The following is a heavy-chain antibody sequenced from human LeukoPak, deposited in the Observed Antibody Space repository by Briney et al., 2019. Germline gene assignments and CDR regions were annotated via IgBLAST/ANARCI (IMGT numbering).Heavy chain of an antibody. D-gene: IGHD1-7*01. CDR2: TYYRSKWYN. Sequence: SQTLSLTCAISGDSVSSNSAAWNWIRQSPSRGLEWLGRTYYRSKWYNDYAVSVKSRLTINPDTSKNQFSLRLNSVTPEDTAVYYCARDLDITGTTGAYYYGMDVWGRGTTVTVSS. V-gene: IGHV6-1*01. CDR3: ARDLDITGTTGAYYYGMDV. J-gene: IGHJ6*02. CDR1: GDSVSSNSAA.